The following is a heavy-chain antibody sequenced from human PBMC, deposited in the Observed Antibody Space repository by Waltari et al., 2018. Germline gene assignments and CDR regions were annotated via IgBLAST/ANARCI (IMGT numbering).Heavy chain of an antibody. D-gene: IGHD2-15*01. CDR2: IIPILCTA. V-gene: IGHV1-69*05. CDR3: ARDPHCSGGSCYRGYFDY. CDR1: GGTFSSYA. J-gene: IGHJ4*02. Sequence: QVQLVQSGAEVKKPGSSVKVSCKASGGTFSSYAISWVRQAPGQGLEWMGWIIPILCTANYEQKFQGRGTITPDESTSTAYMELSSLRAEDTAVYYCARDPHCSGGSCYRGYFDYWGQGTLVTVSS.